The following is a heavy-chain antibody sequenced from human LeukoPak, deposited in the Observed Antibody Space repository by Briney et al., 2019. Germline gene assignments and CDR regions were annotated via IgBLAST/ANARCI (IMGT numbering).Heavy chain of an antibody. CDR2: ISGSGGST. J-gene: IGHJ4*02. V-gene: IGHV3-23*01. D-gene: IGHD5-18*01. Sequence: TGGSLRLSRAASGFTFSSYAMSWVRQAPGKGLEWVSAISGSGGSTYYADSVKGRFTISRDNSKNTLYLQMNSLRAEDTAVYYCATYPYSLPRTHFDYWGQGTLVTVSS. CDR1: GFTFSSYA. CDR3: ATYPYSLPRTHFDY.